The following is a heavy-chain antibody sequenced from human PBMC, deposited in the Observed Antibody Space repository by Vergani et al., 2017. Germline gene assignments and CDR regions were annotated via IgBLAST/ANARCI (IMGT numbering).Heavy chain of an antibody. CDR3: ARGTDFWSCMDV. J-gene: IGHJ6*02. CDR2: IYTSGST. CDR1: GGSISSYY. V-gene: IGHV4-4*07. D-gene: IGHD3-3*01. Sequence: QVQLQESGPGLVKPSETLSLTCTVSGGSISSYYWSWIRQPAGKGLEWIGRIYTSGSTNYNPSLKSRVTMSVDTSTRTVYMELSSLRSEDTAVYYCARGTDFWSCMDVWGQGTTVTVSS.